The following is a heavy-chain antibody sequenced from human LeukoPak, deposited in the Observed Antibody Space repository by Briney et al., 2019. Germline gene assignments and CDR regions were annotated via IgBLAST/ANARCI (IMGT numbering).Heavy chain of an antibody. CDR2: IRVTDNT. V-gene: IGHV3-23*01. Sequence: GGSLRLSCAASGFTFSNYAMNWVRQAPGKGLEWVSGIRVTDNTYYADSVKGRFTISRDNSENTLYLQMSGLRAEDTAVYYCARGYDSFDYWGQGTLVTVSS. CDR1: GFTFSNYA. J-gene: IGHJ4*02. CDR3: ARGYDSFDY. D-gene: IGHD5-12*01.